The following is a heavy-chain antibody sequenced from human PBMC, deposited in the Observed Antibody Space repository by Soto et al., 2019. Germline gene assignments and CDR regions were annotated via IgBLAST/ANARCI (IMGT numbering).Heavy chain of an antibody. J-gene: IGHJ6*02. V-gene: IGHV1-69*13. D-gene: IGHD3-22*01. CDR3: AREAVTMIVSYYYGMDV. CDR1: GGTFSSYA. Sequence: SVKVSCKASGGTFSSYAISWVRQAPGQGLEWMGGIIPIFGTANYAQKFQGRVTITADESTSTAYMELSSLRSEDTAVYYCAREAVTMIVSYYYGMDVWGQGTTVTVSS. CDR2: IIPIFGTA.